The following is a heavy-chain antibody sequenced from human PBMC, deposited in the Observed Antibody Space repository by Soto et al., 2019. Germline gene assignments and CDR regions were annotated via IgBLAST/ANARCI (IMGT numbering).Heavy chain of an antibody. CDR3: AKDEDAIGLIDY. V-gene: IGHV3-30*18. CDR2: ISYDGSNK. J-gene: IGHJ4*02. Sequence: GGSLRLSCVASGFAFDDFGMHWVRQAPGKGLEWVAVISYDGSNKYYADSVKGRFTISRDNSKNTLYLQMNSLRAEDTAVYYCAKDEDAIGLIDYWGQGTLVTVSS. CDR1: GFAFDDFG. D-gene: IGHD2-8*01.